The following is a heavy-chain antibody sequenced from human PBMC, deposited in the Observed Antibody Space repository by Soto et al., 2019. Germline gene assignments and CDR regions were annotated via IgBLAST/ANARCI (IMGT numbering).Heavy chain of an antibody. CDR1: GGTFSSYT. V-gene: IGHV1-69*08. Sequence: QVQLVQSGAEVKKPGSSVKVSCKASGGTFSSYTISWVRQAPGQGLEWLGRIIPILGIANYAQKFQGRVTITADKSTSKAYMELSSLRSEDTAVYYCARDPRAQGGSWYAFDYWGQGTLVTVSS. D-gene: IGHD2-15*01. J-gene: IGHJ4*02. CDR2: IIPILGIA. CDR3: ARDPRAQGGSWYAFDY.